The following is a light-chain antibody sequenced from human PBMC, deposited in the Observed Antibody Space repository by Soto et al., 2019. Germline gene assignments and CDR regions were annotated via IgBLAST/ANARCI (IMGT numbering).Light chain of an antibody. J-gene: IGKJ4*01. CDR1: EDISNF. CDR2: DAS. Sequence: DIQMTQSPSSLSASVGDRVTISCQASEDISNFLNWYQQKPGKAPKILIYDASVLEAAVPSRFSGGGSGTHFTLTISNLQAEDVGTYYCQQVDSLPLTFGGGTNVEIK. V-gene: IGKV1-33*01. CDR3: QQVDSLPLT.